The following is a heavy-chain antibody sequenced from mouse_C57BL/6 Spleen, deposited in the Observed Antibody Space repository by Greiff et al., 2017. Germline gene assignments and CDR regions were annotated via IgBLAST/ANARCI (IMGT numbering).Heavy chain of an antibody. J-gene: IGHJ4*01. CDR1: GYTFTEYT. D-gene: IGHD1-1*01. CDR3: ARHRYYGSSYYAMDY. CDR2: FYPGSGSI. V-gene: IGHV1-62-2*01. Sequence: VQLQQSGAELVKPGASVKLSCKASGYTFTEYTIHWVKQRSGQGLEWIGWFYPGSGSIKYNEKFKDKATLTAAKSSSTVYMELSRVTSEDSAVYCCARHRYYGSSYYAMDYWGQGTSGTVSS.